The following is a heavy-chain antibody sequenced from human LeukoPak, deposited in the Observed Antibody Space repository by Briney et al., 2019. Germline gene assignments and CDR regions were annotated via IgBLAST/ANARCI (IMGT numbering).Heavy chain of an antibody. J-gene: IGHJ4*02. V-gene: IGHV3-66*02. CDR2: FYAGGTT. Sequence: PGGSLGLSCAVSGFTVSDNYISWVRQAPGKGLEWVSIFYAGGTTYYADSVKGRFTISRDNSKNTLYLQMNSLRAEDTAVYYCARGTEGGDFDYWGQGTLVTVSS. D-gene: IGHD3-16*01. CDR3: ARGTEGGDFDY. CDR1: GFTVSDNY.